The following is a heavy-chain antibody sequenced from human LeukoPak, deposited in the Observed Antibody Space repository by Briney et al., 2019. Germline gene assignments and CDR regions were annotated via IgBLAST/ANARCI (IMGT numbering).Heavy chain of an antibody. CDR1: GGSISSYY. V-gene: IGHV4-59*01. Sequence: SETLSLTCTVSGGSISSYYWSWIRQPPGKGLEWIGYIYYSGSTNYNPSLKSRVTISVDTSKNQFSLKLSSVTAADTAVHYCARGTSGDRGDYWGQGTLVTVSS. CDR3: ARGTSGDRGDY. CDR2: IYYSGST. D-gene: IGHD7-27*01. J-gene: IGHJ4*02.